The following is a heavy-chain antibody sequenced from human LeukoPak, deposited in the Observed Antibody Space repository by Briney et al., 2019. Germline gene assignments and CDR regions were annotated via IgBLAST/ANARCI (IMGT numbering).Heavy chain of an antibody. CDR3: ARGLLHYDILTGYYNKYFDY. CDR1: GGSISSYS. Sequence: SETLSLTCTVSGGSISSYSWSWIRQPAGKGLEWIGRIYTSGSTNYNPSLKSRVTISVDTSKNQFSLKLSSVTAADTAVYYCARGLLHYDILTGYYNKYFDYWGQGTLVTVSS. D-gene: IGHD3-9*01. CDR2: IYTSGST. V-gene: IGHV4-4*07. J-gene: IGHJ4*02.